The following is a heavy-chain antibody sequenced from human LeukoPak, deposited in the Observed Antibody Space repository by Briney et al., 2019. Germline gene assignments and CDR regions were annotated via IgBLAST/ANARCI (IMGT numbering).Heavy chain of an antibody. J-gene: IGHJ4*02. D-gene: IGHD5-12*01. V-gene: IGHV3-23*01. CDR3: AKGAYDYIEIAYFDY. CDR2: IIGGSGST. Sequence: GGSLRLSCVASGFSFNNYAMNWVRQAPGKGLGWVSLIIGGSGSTFYADSVKGRFTISRDKSKNTLYLQMNSLRAEDTAVYYCAKGAYDYIEIAYFDYWGQGSLVTVSS. CDR1: GFSFNNYA.